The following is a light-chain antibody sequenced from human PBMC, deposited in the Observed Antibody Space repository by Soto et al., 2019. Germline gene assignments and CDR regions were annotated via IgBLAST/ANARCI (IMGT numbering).Light chain of an antibody. CDR1: SSDIGTYNH. CDR2: EDI. CDR3: CSYTTSSTLV. V-gene: IGLV2-14*01. J-gene: IGLJ1*01. Sequence: QSVLTQPASVSGSPGQSIAISCAGTSSDIGTYNHVSWYQQHPGKAPQLIIYEDINRPSGLSSRFSGSKSGNTASLTISGLQAEDEADYFCCSYTTSSTLVCGTGTNVTVL.